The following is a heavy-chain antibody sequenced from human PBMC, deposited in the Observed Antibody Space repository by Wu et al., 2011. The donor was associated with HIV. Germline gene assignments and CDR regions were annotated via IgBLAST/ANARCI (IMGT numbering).Heavy chain of an antibody. CDR3: ARADYYDSSGYYFVYNWFDP. CDR2: IIPIFGTA. J-gene: IGHJ5*02. V-gene: IGHV1-69*05. CDR1: GGTSAAML. Sequence: QVQLVQSGAEVKRPGSSVKVSCKASGGTSAAMLSAGCDRPLDKGLSGMGGIIPIFGTANYAQKFQGRVTITTDESTSTAYMELSSLRSEDTAVYYCARADYYDSSGYYFVYNWFDPWGQGTLVTVSS. D-gene: IGHD3-22*01.